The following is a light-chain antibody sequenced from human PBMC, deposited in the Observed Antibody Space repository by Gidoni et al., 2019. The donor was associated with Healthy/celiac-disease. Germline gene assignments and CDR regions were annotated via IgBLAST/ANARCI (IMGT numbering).Light chain of an antibody. CDR2: AAS. J-gene: IGKJ2*01. V-gene: IGKV1-39*01. Sequence: DIQMTQSPSSLSASVGDRVTITCRASQSISSYLNWYQQKPGKAPKLLIYAASSLQSGVPSRFSGSGSGTDFTLTNSSLQPEDFATYYCQQSYSTPYTFGQGTKLEIK. CDR3: QQSYSTPYT. CDR1: QSISSY.